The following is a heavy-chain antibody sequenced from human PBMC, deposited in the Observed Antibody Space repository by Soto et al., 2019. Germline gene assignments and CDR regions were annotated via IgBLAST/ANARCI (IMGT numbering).Heavy chain of an antibody. V-gene: IGHV4-39*07. CDR3: TYYDSSGDYFDY. D-gene: IGHD3-22*01. J-gene: IGHJ4*02. CDR2: INHSGST. Sequence: SETLSLTCTASGGSISRTGYYWGWIRQPPGKGLEWIGEINHSGSTGYNQSLKSRVTISVDTSKNQFSLKLSSVTAADTAVYYCTYYDSSGDYFDYWGQGTLVTVSS. CDR1: GGSISRTGYY.